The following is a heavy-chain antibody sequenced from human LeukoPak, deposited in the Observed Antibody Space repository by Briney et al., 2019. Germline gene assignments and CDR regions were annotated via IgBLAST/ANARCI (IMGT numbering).Heavy chain of an antibody. CDR2: INSDGSST. J-gene: IGHJ4*02. CDR3: ARGLDSGSYYSKY. V-gene: IGHV3-74*01. D-gene: IGHD1-26*01. Sequence: GGSLRLSCAASGFTFSNYWMHWVRQAPGKGLVWVSRINSDGSSTSYADSVKGRFTISRDNTKNTLYLQMNSLRAEDTAVYYCARGLDSGSYYSKYWGQGTLATVSS. CDR1: GFTFSNYW.